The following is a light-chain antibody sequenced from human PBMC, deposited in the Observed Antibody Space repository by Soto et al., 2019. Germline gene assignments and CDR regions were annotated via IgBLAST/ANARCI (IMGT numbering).Light chain of an antibody. CDR2: AAS. J-gene: IGKJ1*01. V-gene: IGKV1-16*02. CDR3: QQYTTYPRT. CDR1: QGISIY. Sequence: DIQMTQSPSSLSASVGDRVTITCRAIQGISIYLAWFQQKPGQAPKSLIYAASTLQSGVPSKFSGSGSGTDFILTISSLQPEDSATYYCQQYTTYPRTFGQGTKVEIK.